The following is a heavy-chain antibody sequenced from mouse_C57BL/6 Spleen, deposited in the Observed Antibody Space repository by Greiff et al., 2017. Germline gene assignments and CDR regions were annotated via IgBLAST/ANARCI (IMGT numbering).Heavy chain of an antibody. CDR2: IYPGDGDT. V-gene: IGHV1-82*01. CDR1: GYAFSSSW. CDR3: ARRGFYYDYEDAMDY. J-gene: IGHJ4*01. D-gene: IGHD2-4*01. Sequence: VQLQQSGPELVKPGASVKISCKASGYAFSSSWMNWVKQRPGKGLEWIGRIYPGDGDTNDNGKFKGKATLTADKSSSTAYMQLSSLTSEDSAVYFCARRGFYYDYEDAMDYWGQGTSVTVSS.